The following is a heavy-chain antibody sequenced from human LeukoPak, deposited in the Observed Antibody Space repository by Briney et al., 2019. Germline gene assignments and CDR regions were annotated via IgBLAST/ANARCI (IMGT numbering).Heavy chain of an antibody. Sequence: SVKVSCKASGGTFSSYAISWVRQAPGQGLEWMGGIIPIFGTANYAQKFQGRVTITADESTSTAYMELSSLRSDDTAIYYCRLWLGDSQGPDYWGQGTLVTVSS. CDR3: RLWLGDSQGPDY. V-gene: IGHV1-69*13. J-gene: IGHJ4*02. CDR2: IIPIFGTA. CDR1: GGTFSSYA. D-gene: IGHD3-10*01.